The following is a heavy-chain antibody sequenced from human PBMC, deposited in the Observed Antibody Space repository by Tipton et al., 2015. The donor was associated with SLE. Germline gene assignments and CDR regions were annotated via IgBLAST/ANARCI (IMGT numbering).Heavy chain of an antibody. Sequence: LSLTCTVSGGSISSHYWSWIRQPPGKGLEWIGYIYYSGSTNYNPSLKSRVTISVDTSKNQFSLKLSSVTAADTAVYYCARSAGYSSNWAHFDYWGQGTLVTVSS. CDR3: ARSAGYSSNWAHFDY. J-gene: IGHJ4*02. CDR1: GGSISSHY. V-gene: IGHV4-59*11. CDR2: IYYSGST. D-gene: IGHD6-13*01.